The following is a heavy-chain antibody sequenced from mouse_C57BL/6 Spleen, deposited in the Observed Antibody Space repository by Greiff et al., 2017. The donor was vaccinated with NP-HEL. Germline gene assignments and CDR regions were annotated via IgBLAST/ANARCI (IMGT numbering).Heavy chain of an antibody. CDR3: TRLGYYSNYERVFAY. CDR1: GYTFTDYE. J-gene: IGHJ3*01. V-gene: IGHV1-15*01. CDR2: IDPETGGT. Sequence: QVQLQQSGAELVRPGASVTLSCKASGYTFTDYEMHWVKQTPVHGLEWIGAIDPETGGTAYNQKFKGKAILTADKSSSTAYMELRSLTSEDSAVYYCTRLGYYSNYERVFAYWGQGTLVTVSA. D-gene: IGHD2-5*01.